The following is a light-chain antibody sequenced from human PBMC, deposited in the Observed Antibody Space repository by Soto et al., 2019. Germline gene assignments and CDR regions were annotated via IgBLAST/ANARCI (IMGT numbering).Light chain of an antibody. J-gene: IGLJ1*01. CDR1: SSDVGGYNY. V-gene: IGLV2-14*03. CDR3: SSYTASSTYV. Sequence: QSVLTQPASVSGSPGQSITISCTGTSSDVGGYNYVSWYQHHPGKAPKLMIFDVSNRPSGVSNRFSGSKSGNTASLTISGLQAEDEADYYCSSYTASSTYVSGTGTKVTVL. CDR2: DVS.